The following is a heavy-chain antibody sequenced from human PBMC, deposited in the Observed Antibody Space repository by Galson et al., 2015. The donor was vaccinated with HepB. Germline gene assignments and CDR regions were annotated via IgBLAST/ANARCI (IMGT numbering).Heavy chain of an antibody. J-gene: IGHJ6*03. CDR3: ARALPGTGGNYIDV. D-gene: IGHD1-1*01. V-gene: IGHV3-13*01. CDR1: GFTFSSYD. CDR2: INTVGDT. Sequence: SLRLSCAASGFTFSSYDMHWVRQGTGKGLEWVSAINTVGDTFYEDSVKGRFTISRENAKNSLYLHMSSLTAGDTAIFYCARALPGTGGNYIDVWGKGTTVIVSS.